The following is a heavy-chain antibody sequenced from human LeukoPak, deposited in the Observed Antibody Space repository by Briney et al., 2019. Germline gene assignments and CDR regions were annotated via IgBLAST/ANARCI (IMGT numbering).Heavy chain of an antibody. CDR2: ISGSGGST. CDR3: ATSSGGYCSSTSCYAHY. D-gene: IGHD2-2*01. J-gene: IGHJ4*02. CDR1: GFIFSDYW. Sequence: GGSLRLSCTASGFIFSDYWMSWVRQAPGKGLESVSAISGSGGSTYYADSVKGRFTISRDNSKNTLYLQMNSLRAEDTAVYYCATSSGGYCSSTSCYAHYWGQGTLVTVSS. V-gene: IGHV3-23*01.